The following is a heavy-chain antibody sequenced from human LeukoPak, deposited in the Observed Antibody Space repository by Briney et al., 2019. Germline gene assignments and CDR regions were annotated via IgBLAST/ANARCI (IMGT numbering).Heavy chain of an antibody. CDR2: VSGSGGST. CDR1: GFTFSSYA. J-gene: IGHJ4*02. CDR3: AKSSSGWSVYYFDY. Sequence: GGSLRLSCAASGFTFSSYAMSWVRQVPGRGLEWVSTVSGSGGSTYYADSVKGRFTISRDNSKNTLYLQMNSLRAEDTAVYFCAKSSSGWSVYYFDYWGQGTLVTVSS. D-gene: IGHD6-19*01. V-gene: IGHV3-23*01.